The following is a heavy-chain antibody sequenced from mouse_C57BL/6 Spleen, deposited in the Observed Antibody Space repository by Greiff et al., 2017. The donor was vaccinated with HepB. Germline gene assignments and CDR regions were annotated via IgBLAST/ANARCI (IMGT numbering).Heavy chain of an antibody. CDR2: IHPNSGST. J-gene: IGHJ4*01. CDR1: GYTFTSYW. Sequence: SGAELVKPGASVKLSCKASGYTFTSYWMHWVKQRPGQGLEWIGMIHPNSGSTNYNEKFKSKATLTVDKSSSTAYMQLSSLTSEDSAVYYCGRGNAMDYWGQGTSVTVSS. CDR3: GRGNAMDY. V-gene: IGHV1-64*01.